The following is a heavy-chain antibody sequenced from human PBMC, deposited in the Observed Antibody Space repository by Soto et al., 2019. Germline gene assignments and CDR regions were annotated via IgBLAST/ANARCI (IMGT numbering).Heavy chain of an antibody. CDR2: ISGSGGTT. J-gene: IGHJ4*02. V-gene: IGHV3-23*01. D-gene: IGHD6-25*01. CDR1: GFTFSSYA. Sequence: EVQLLESGGGLVQPGRSLRLSCAASGFTFSSYAMSWVRQAPGKGLGWVSAISGSGGTTYYAASVKGRFTISRDNSKNTLFLQMNSLRAEDTAVYYCAKFFVETGGSSGWPWTFHYWGQGTLVTVSS. CDR3: AKFFVETGGSSGWPWTFHY.